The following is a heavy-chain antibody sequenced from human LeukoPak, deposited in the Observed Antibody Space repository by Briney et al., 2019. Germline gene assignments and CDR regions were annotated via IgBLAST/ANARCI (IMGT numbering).Heavy chain of an antibody. J-gene: IGHJ4*02. D-gene: IGHD3-22*01. CDR1: GYTFTGYY. CDR3: ARAFSDYYDSSGQVTDIDY. CDR2: INPNSGGT. V-gene: IGHV1-2*02. Sequence: ASVKVSCKASGYTFTGYYMHWVRQAPGQGLEWMGWINPNSGGTNYAQKFQGRVTMTRDTSISTAYMELSRLRSDDTAVYYCARAFSDYYDSSGQVTDIDYWGQGTLVTVSS.